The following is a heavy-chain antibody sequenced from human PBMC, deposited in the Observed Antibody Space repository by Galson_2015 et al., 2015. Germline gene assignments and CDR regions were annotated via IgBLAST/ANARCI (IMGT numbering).Heavy chain of an antibody. J-gene: IGHJ3*02. CDR2: IRSKANSYAT. Sequence: SLRLSCAASGFTFSGSAMHWVRQASGKGLEWVGRIRSKANSYATAYAASVKGRFTISRDDSKNTAYLQMNSLKTEDTAVYYCTRHTDAFEIWGQWTMVTASS. CDR1: GFTFSGSA. CDR3: TRHTDAFEI. V-gene: IGHV3-73*01.